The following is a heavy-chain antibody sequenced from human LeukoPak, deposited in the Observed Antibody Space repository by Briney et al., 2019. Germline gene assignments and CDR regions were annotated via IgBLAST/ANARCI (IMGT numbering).Heavy chain of an antibody. V-gene: IGHV3-23*01. J-gene: IGHJ4*02. CDR3: AKDPNSSGYYYHPSPFDY. CDR2: ISGSGGST. D-gene: IGHD3-22*01. Sequence: GGSLRLSCAASGFTFSSYAMHWVRQAPGKGLEWVSAISGSGGSTYYADSVKGRFTISRDNSTNTLYLQMNSLRAEDTAVYYCAKDPNSSGYYYHPSPFDYWGQGTLVTVSS. CDR1: GFTFSSYA.